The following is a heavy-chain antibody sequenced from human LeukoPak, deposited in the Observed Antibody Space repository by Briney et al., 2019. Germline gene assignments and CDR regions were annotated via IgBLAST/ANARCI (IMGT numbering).Heavy chain of an antibody. CDR2: INQSGST. CDR3: ARAGGFTGGYIF. J-gene: IGHJ4*02. D-gene: IGHD2-8*02. CDR1: GVSFSGYY. Sequence: SETLSLTCAVYGVSFSGYYWSWIRQPPGKGLEWIGEINQSGSTNYNPSLRSRVTKSVDTSKNQFSLKLSSVPAAETAVYYCARAGGFTGGYIFWGQGTLVTVSS. V-gene: IGHV4-34*01.